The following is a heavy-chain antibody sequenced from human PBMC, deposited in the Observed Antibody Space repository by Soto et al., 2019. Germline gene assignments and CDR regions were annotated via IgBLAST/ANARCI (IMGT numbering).Heavy chain of an antibody. CDR2: ISGSGGST. D-gene: IGHD6-13*01. CDR1: GFTFSSYA. V-gene: IGHV3-23*01. Sequence: PGGSLRLSCAASGFTFSSYAMSWVRQAPGKGLEWVSAISGSGGSTYYADSVKGRFTISRDNSKITLYLQMNSLRAEDTAVYYCAKDRSQQLEPADCFDIWGQGTMVTVSS. CDR3: AKDRSQQLEPADCFDI. J-gene: IGHJ3*02.